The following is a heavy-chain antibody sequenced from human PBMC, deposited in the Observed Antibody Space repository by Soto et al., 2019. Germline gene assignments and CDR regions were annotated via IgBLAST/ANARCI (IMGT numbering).Heavy chain of an antibody. CDR1: GGSVRAPDW. V-gene: IGHV4-4*02. D-gene: IGHD1-1*01. J-gene: IGHJ5*01. Sequence: SETLSLTCTLSGGSVRAPDWWNWVRQSPDKGLEWIAEVHISGHSNYNPSLRSRVSVSIDSSKNQFYLNLNSVTAADTAIYYCARVRQGCSANNCYFDPWGQGTQVTISS. CDR3: ARVRQGCSANNCYFDP. CDR2: VHISGHS.